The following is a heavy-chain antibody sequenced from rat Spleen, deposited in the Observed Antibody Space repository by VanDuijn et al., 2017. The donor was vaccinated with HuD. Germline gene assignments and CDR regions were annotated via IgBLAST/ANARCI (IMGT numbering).Heavy chain of an antibody. CDR3: VRQETSGYSNWFTY. V-gene: IGHV5-25*01. D-gene: IGHD4-3*01. CDR2: ISAGGDST. CDR1: GFTFSNYY. J-gene: IGHJ3*01. Sequence: EVQLVESDGGLVQPGGSLKLSCEASGFTFSNYYMAWVRQAPTKGLEWVAYISAGGDSTYYRDSVKGRFTISRDNAKSTLSLQMDSLRSEDTATYYCVRQETSGYSNWFTYWGQGTLVTVSS.